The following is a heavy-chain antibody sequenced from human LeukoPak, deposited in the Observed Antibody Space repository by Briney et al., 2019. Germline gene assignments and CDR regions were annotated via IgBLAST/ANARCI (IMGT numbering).Heavy chain of an antibody. Sequence: PGESLRLSCAASGFTFSNYAMSWVRQAPGRGLEWVSVIYSGGSTYYADSVKGRFSISRDKSKNTLYLQMNSLRAEDTALYYCAREMYCSGGSCYGDAFDIWGQGTMVTVSS. D-gene: IGHD2-15*01. CDR3: AREMYCSGGSCYGDAFDI. CDR2: IYSGGST. CDR1: GFTFSNYA. J-gene: IGHJ3*02. V-gene: IGHV3-66*01.